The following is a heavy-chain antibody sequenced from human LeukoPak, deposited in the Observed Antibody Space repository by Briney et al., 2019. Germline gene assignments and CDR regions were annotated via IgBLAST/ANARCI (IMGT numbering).Heavy chain of an antibody. CDR2: IYYSGST. D-gene: IGHD1-1*01. CDR3: ASGLNEGFDP. Sequence: SETLSLTCTVSGGSISSDYWSWIRQPPGKGLEWIGYIYYSGSTHYNPSLKSRVTISLDTSKNQFSLKLSSVTAADTAVYYCASGLNEGFDPWGQGTLVTVSS. CDR1: GGSISSDY. V-gene: IGHV4-59*01. J-gene: IGHJ5*02.